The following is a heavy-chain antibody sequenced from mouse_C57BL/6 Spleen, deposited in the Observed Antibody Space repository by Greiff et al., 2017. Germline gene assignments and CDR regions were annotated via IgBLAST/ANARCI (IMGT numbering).Heavy chain of an antibody. CDR1: GFTFSSYG. D-gene: IGHD2-4*01. Sequence: EVMLVESGGDVVKPGGSLKLSCAASGFTFSSYGMSWVRQTPDKRLEWVATISSGGSYTYYPDSVKGRFTISRDNAKNTLYLQMSSLKSEDTAMYYGARVGDYDEGYYFAYWGQGTTLTVSS. V-gene: IGHV5-6*02. CDR3: ARVGDYDEGYYFAY. J-gene: IGHJ2*01. CDR2: ISSGGSYT.